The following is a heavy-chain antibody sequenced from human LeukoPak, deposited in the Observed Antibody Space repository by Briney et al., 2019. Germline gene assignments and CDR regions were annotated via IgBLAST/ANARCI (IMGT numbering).Heavy chain of an antibody. J-gene: IGHJ4*02. CDR3: ARAGSGSGWYFDY. Sequence: GASVKVSCKASGYDVTSVGITWVRRAPGQGLEWMGWISPYNGNTRYAQKFQGRVAMTTDTSTTTAYMELRGLRSNDPAVYYCARAGSGSGWYFDYWGQGTLVTVSS. D-gene: IGHD6-19*01. V-gene: IGHV1-18*01. CDR2: ISPYNGNT. CDR1: GYDVTSVG.